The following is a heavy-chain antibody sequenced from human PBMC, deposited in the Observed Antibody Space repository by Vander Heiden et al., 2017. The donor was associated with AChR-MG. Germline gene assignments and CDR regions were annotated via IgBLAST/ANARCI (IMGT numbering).Heavy chain of an antibody. CDR1: GFTFSSYS. J-gene: IGHJ4*02. V-gene: IGHV3-21*01. CDR3: ARAPADYDILTGPTDY. D-gene: IGHD3-9*01. CDR2: ISSSSSYI. Sequence: EVQLVESGGGLVKPGGSLSLSCAASGFTFSSYSMNWVRQAPGKGLEWVSSISSSSSYIYYADSVKGRFTISRDNAKNSLYLQMNSLRAEDTAVYYCARAPADYDILTGPTDYWGQGTLVTVSS.